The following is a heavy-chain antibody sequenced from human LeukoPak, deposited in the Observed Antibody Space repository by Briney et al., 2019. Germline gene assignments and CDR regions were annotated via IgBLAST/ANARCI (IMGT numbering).Heavy chain of an antibody. D-gene: IGHD6-19*01. J-gene: IGHJ2*01. CDR2: ISDSGANT. CDR3: AKSMTLQWRGFFDL. V-gene: IGHV3-23*01. Sequence: GGSLRLSCAASGFTFSTYAMSWVRQAPGKGLEWVSTISDSGANTYYADSVRGRFTISRDNSKNTLYPQKNSLRADDTAIYYCAKSMTLQWRGFFDLWGRGTHVTVSS. CDR1: GFTFSTYA.